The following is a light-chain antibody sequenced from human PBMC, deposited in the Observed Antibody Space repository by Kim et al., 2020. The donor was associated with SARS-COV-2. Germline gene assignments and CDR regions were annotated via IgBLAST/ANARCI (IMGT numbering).Light chain of an antibody. CDR3: FSYAGSSWV. Sequence: QSALTQPASVSGSPGQSITISCTGTSSDVGSYNVVSWYQQHPGKAPKLMIYEAIKRPSGISNRFSGSKSDNTASLTISGLQAEDEADYYCFSYAGSSWVFGGGTQLTVL. CDR1: SSDVGSYNV. V-gene: IGLV2-23*01. J-gene: IGLJ3*02. CDR2: EAI.